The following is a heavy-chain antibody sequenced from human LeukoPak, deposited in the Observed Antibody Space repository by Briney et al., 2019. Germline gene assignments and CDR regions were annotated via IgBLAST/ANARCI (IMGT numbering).Heavy chain of an antibody. CDR1: GFTLSIDA. CDR3: AKVLLSGWQANYFDY. V-gene: IGHV3-23*01. D-gene: IGHD6-19*01. CDR2: ISGSGGDT. Sequence: GGSLRLSCAASGFTLSIDAMSSVPHAPGKGLEWVSAISGSGGDTYYAASVKGRFTISIDNSENTLYLQMNSLRAEDTAVYYCAKVLLSGWQANYFDYWGQGTLVTVSS. J-gene: IGHJ4*02.